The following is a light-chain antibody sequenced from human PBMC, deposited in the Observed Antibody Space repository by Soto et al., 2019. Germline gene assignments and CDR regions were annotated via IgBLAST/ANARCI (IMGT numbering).Light chain of an antibody. CDR2: DAS. Sequence: QMTQSPFTLSASVGDRVTITCRASQTIHRWLAWYQQRPGQAPKLLIYDASNLGAGVPSRFSGSGSGTELTLTISSLQPDDFATYYCQQYNSVAWTFGHGTTVEIK. J-gene: IGKJ1*01. CDR1: QTIHRW. V-gene: IGKV1-5*01. CDR3: QQYNSVAWT.